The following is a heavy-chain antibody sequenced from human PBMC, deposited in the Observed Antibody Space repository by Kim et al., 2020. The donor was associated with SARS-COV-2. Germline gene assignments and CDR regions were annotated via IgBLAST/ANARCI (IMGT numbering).Heavy chain of an antibody. CDR2: T. Sequence: TYYADSVKGRFTITRDNTKNTLYLQMNSLRAEDTAVYYCAKASREVTTAYWGQGTLVTVSS. CDR3: AKASREVTTAY. D-gene: IGHD4-17*01. J-gene: IGHJ4*02. V-gene: IGHV3-23*01.